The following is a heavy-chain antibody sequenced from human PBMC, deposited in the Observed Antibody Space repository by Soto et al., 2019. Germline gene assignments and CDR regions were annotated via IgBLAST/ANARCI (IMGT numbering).Heavy chain of an antibody. Sequence: SDTLSLTCPVSCGSISTYYWNWFRQSPGKGLEWIGYIYRTGSTHYNPSLNSRVAISLDTSRNKFSLKLNSVTAADTAVYFCARQIGDDPFDVWGQGTMVT. V-gene: IGHV4-59*07. CDR2: IYRTGST. CDR1: CGSISTYY. D-gene: IGHD3-3*01. CDR3: ARQIGDDPFDV. J-gene: IGHJ3*01.